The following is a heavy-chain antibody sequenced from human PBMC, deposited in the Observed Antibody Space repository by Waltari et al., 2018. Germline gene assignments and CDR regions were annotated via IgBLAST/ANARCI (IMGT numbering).Heavy chain of an antibody. V-gene: IGHV1-69*14. Sequence: QVQLVQSGAEVKKPGSSVKVSCKASGGTFSSYAISWVRQAPGQGLGWMGGIIPIFGTANYAQKFQGRVTITADKSTSTAYMELSSLRSEDTAVYYCARDSPSYYDSSGYYSPYFDYWGQGTLVTVSS. CDR1: GGTFSSYA. D-gene: IGHD3-22*01. CDR3: ARDSPSYYDSSGYYSPYFDY. CDR2: IIPIFGTA. J-gene: IGHJ4*02.